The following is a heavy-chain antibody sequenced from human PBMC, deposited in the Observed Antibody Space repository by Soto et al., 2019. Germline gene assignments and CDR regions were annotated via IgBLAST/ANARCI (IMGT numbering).Heavy chain of an antibody. CDR3: ARGEGYCSGGSCDTYFDY. D-gene: IGHD2-15*01. J-gene: IGHJ4*02. Sequence: QVQLVESGGGVVQPGRSLRLSCAASGFTFSSYGMHWVRQAPGKGLEWVAVIWYDGSNKYYADSVKGRFTISRDNSKNRLYLQMNRLRAEDTAVYYCARGEGYCSGGSCDTYFDYWGQGTLVTVSS. CDR1: GFTFSSYG. CDR2: IWYDGSNK. V-gene: IGHV3-33*01.